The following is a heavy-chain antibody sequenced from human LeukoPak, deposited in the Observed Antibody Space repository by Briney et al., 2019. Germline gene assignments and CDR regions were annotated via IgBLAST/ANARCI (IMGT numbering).Heavy chain of an antibody. CDR3: ARSMLRFLEWPLDY. Sequence: SETLSLTCTVSGASISSYYWSWIRQSPGKGLEWIGYIYYSGSTNYNPSLKSRVTISVDTSKNQFSLKLSSVTAADTAVYYCARSMLRFLEWPLDYWGQGTLVTVSS. V-gene: IGHV4-59*01. J-gene: IGHJ4*02. CDR2: IYYSGST. CDR1: GASISSYY. D-gene: IGHD3-3*01.